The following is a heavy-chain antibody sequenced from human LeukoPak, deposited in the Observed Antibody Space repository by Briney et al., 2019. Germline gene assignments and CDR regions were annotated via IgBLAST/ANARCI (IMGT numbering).Heavy chain of an antibody. CDR3: ASGENYGDYVLGDY. V-gene: IGHV3-30*04. Sequence: GGSLRLSCAASGFTFSSYAMHWVRQAPGKGLEWVAVISYDGSNKYYADSVKGRFTISRDNSENTLYLQMNSLRVEDTAVYYCASGENYGDYVLGDYWGQGTLVTVSS. J-gene: IGHJ4*02. D-gene: IGHD4-17*01. CDR1: GFTFSSYA. CDR2: ISYDGSNK.